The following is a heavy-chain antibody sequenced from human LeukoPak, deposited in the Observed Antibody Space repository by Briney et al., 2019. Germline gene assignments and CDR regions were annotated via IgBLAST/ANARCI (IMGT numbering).Heavy chain of an antibody. J-gene: IGHJ4*02. D-gene: IGHD6-13*01. CDR2: IGSSSSTK. Sequence: GGSLRLSCAASGFTFSSFSLNWVRQAQGKGLEGLSHIGSSSSTKYYADSVKGRVTISRDNAKNLLYLQMNSLRAEDTAVYYCASWAGTATGFSGPFDYWGQGTLVTVSS. V-gene: IGHV3-48*04. CDR1: GFTFSSFS. CDR3: ASWAGTATGFSGPFDY.